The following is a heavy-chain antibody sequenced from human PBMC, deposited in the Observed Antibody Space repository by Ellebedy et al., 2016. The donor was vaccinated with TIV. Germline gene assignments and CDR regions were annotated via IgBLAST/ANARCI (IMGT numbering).Heavy chain of an antibody. D-gene: IGHD6-6*01. V-gene: IGHV3-11*01. CDR2: ISGGGITD. CDR1: GFTFNAHY. Sequence: GGSLRLSCAASGFTFNAHYMSWVRQAPGKGLEWLSYISGGGITDFYADSVKGRCTVSRDNAKNSVYLQLNSLRADDTAVYYCARDVGQYTAQRGVFDFWGRGTLVTVSS. CDR3: ARDVGQYTAQRGVFDF. J-gene: IGHJ2*01.